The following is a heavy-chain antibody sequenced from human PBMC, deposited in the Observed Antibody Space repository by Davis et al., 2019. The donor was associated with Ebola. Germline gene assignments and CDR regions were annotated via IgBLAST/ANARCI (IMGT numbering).Heavy chain of an antibody. J-gene: IGHJ6*02. D-gene: IGHD6-6*01. CDR2: IYYSGST. CDR1: GGSISSSSYY. CDR3: ARVGSIAARPDFYYYYGMDV. Sequence: SETLSLTCPVSGGSISSSSYYWGWIRQPLGKGLEWIGSIYYSGSTYYNPSLKSRVTISVDTSKNQFSLKLSSVTAADTAVYYCARVGSIAARPDFYYYYGMDVWGQGTTVTVSS. V-gene: IGHV4-39*01.